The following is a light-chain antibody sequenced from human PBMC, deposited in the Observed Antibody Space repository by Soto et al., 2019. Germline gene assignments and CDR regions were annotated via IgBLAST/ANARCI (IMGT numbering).Light chain of an antibody. CDR2: EVT. CDR1: TSDIAGYNY. Sequence: QSALAQPASVSGSPGQSITISCTGTTSDIAGYNYVSWYQQHPGKAPKLLIYEVTSRASGVSHRFSGSKSDNTASLTISGLQAEDEAEYYCNSYTSASFYVFGTGTKVTVL. CDR3: NSYTSASFYV. J-gene: IGLJ1*01. V-gene: IGLV2-14*01.